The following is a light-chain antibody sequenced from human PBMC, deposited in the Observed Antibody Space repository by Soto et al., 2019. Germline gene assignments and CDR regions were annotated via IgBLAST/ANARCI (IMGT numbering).Light chain of an antibody. CDR3: LLSYTVPSL. Sequence: QAVVTQEPSLTVSPGGTVTLTCGSSTGAVTNGHYPYWFQQKPGQAPRTLIYDTTNRHSWTPARFSGSLLGGKAALTLSGAQPEDEAEYYCLLSYTVPSLFGTGTNFTVL. CDR2: DTT. J-gene: IGLJ1*01. V-gene: IGLV7-46*01. CDR1: TGAVTNGHY.